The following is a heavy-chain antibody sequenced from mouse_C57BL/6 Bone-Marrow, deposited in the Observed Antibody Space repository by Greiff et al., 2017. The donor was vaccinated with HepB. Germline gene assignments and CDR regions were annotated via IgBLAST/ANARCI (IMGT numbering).Heavy chain of an antibody. D-gene: IGHD1-1*01. V-gene: IGHV2-2*01. Sequence: VKLVESGPGLVQPSQSLSITCTVSGFSLTSYGVHWVRQSPGKGLEWLGVIWSGGSTDYNAAFISRLSISKDNSKSQVFFKMNSLQADDTAIYYCASYYYGSSRYYYAMDYWGQGTSVTVSS. CDR2: IWSGGST. J-gene: IGHJ4*01. CDR3: ASYYYGSSRYYYAMDY. CDR1: GFSLTSYG.